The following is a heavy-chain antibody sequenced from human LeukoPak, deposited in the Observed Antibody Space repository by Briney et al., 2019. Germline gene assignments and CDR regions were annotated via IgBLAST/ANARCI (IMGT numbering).Heavy chain of an antibody. CDR1: GFTFSNYG. Sequence: PGGSLRLSCAVSGFTFSNYGMHWVRQAPGKGLEWVAVIWFDGSNKYYADSVRGRFTISRDNSKNTLSLQMNSLRADDTGVYYCAKDLKLGPTTTYYFYGMDVWGQGTTVTVSS. CDR2: IWFDGSNK. D-gene: IGHD1-26*01. CDR3: AKDLKLGPTTTYYFYGMDV. J-gene: IGHJ6*02. V-gene: IGHV3-33*03.